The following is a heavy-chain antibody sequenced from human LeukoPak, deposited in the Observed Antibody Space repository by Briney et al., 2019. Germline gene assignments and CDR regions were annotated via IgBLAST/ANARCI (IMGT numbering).Heavy chain of an antibody. CDR2: ISSDGSNA. D-gene: IGHD3-10*01. V-gene: IGHV3-30*18. CDR3: AKDLSGRKGRFDY. Sequence: GGSVRLSCAASGFTFSSYGMHWVRQAPGKGLEWVAVISSDGSNAYYADSVKGRFTMSRDNSKNTLFVQMNSLRAEDTAVYYCAKDLSGRKGRFDYWGQGTLVTVSS. CDR1: GFTFSSYG. J-gene: IGHJ4*02.